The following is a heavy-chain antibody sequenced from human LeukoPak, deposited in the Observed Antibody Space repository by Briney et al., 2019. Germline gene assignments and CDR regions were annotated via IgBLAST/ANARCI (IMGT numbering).Heavy chain of an antibody. CDR2: IYYSGST. V-gene: IGHV4-39*01. J-gene: IGHJ4*02. D-gene: IGHD2-2*01. CDR1: GVSISSSSYY. Sequence: SETLSLTCTVSGVSISSSSYYWGWIRQPPGKGLVWIGSIYYSGSTYYNPSLKSRVTISVDTSKNQFPLKLSSVTAADTAVYYCARQDVKYQLLSGKRKNYFDYWGQGTLVTVSS. CDR3: ARQDVKYQLLSGKRKNYFDY.